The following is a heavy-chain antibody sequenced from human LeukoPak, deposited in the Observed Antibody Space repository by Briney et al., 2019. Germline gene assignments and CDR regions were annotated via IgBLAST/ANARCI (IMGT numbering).Heavy chain of an antibody. CDR2: IWYDGSNK. V-gene: IGHV3-33*01. CDR1: GFTFSSYG. CDR3: ARGGYCSGGSCYSLYFDL. D-gene: IGHD2-15*01. Sequence: GGSLRLSCAASGFTFSSYGMHWVRQAPGKGLEWVAVIWYDGSNKYYADSVKGRFTISRDNSKNTLYMQMNSLRAEDTAVYYCARGGYCSGGSCYSLYFDLWGRGTLVTVSS. J-gene: IGHJ2*01.